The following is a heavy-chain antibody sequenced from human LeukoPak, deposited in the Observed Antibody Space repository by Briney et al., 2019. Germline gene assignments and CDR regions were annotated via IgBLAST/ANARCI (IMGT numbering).Heavy chain of an antibody. CDR2: IYHSGST. CDR3: ARTEYYFDH. CDR1: GGSISSYY. Sequence: PSETLSLTCTASGGSISSYYWSWIRQPPGKGLEWIGYIYHSGSTNYNPSLQSRVSISVDTSKSQFSLRLNSVTAADTAVYYCARTEYYFDHWGQGTLVTVSS. V-gene: IGHV4-59*01. J-gene: IGHJ4*02. D-gene: IGHD3-10*01.